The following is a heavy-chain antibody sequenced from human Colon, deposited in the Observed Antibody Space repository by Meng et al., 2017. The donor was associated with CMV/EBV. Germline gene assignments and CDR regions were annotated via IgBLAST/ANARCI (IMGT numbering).Heavy chain of an antibody. D-gene: IGHD2-2*01. CDR3: ARADIVPAAYEP. CDR2: IYTSGHT. Sequence: QVQLQESDPGLVKPSQTRSRTCSVSVLSISRGDHSWNWIRQAPGKGLEWMGYIYTSGHTYYTPSLKSRLTMSLDMSKNHISLELTSVTAADTAVYYCARADIVPAAYEPWGRGIVVTVAS. V-gene: IGHV4-30-4*08. J-gene: IGHJ4*02. CDR1: VLSISRGDHS.